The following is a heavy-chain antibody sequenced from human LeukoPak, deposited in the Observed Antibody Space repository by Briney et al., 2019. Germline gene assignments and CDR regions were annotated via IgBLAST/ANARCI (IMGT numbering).Heavy chain of an antibody. CDR1: GFTFGDYA. CDR2: IRSKSYGGAT. V-gene: IGHV3-49*04. J-gene: IGHJ4*02. CDR3: IRDERIAVFGH. Sequence: GGSLRLSCIASGFTFGDYAMNWVRQAPGKGLEWVGCIRSKSYGGATDYAASVKGRFSISRDDSKGIAYLQMNSLRTEDTAVYLCIRDERIAVFGHWGQGTLVTVSS. D-gene: IGHD6-19*01.